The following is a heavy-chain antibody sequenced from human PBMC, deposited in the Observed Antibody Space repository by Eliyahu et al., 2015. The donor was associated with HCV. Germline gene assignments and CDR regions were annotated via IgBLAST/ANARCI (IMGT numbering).Heavy chain of an antibody. CDR2: ISSSSTYI. Sequence: EVQLVESGGGLVKPGGSLRLSCAXSGSSFSSYSXNWVRQAPGKGLEWVSSISSSSTYIYYADSLKGRFTISRDNAKNSLYLQMNSLRAEDTAVYYCARGMDDYGDYGDYWGQGTLVTVSS. D-gene: IGHD4-17*01. CDR3: ARGMDDYGDYGDY. J-gene: IGHJ4*02. V-gene: IGHV3-21*01. CDR1: GSSFSSYS.